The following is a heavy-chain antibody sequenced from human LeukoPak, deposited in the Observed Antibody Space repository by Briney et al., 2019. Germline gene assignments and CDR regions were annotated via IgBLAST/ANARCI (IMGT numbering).Heavy chain of an antibody. CDR3: ARAVGGYTVIFDF. CDR2: INTDGSST. V-gene: IGHV3-74*01. D-gene: IGHD1-26*01. J-gene: IGHJ4*02. Sequence: GGSLRLSCAASGFTFSSYWMHWIRQAPGKGLVWVSRINTDGSSTTYADSVKGRFAISRDNAKNTLYLQMTSLRAEDTAVYYCARAVGGYTVIFDFWAQGNPVTVSS. CDR1: GFTFSSYW.